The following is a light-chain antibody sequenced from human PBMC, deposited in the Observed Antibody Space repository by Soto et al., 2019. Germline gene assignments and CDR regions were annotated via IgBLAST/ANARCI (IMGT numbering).Light chain of an antibody. J-gene: IGKJ1*01. CDR1: QSVGSN. Sequence: EIVMTQSPATLSVSPGERATLSCRASQSVGSNLAWYQHKPGQAPRLLIYGASTRATGIPARFSGSGSGTEFTLTISSLQSEDFAISFCQQYNHWTPDRTFGQGTKVEIK. CDR2: GAS. CDR3: QQYNHWTPDRT. V-gene: IGKV3-15*01.